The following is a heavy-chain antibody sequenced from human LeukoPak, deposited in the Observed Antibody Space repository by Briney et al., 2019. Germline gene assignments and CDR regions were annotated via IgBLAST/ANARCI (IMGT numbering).Heavy chain of an antibody. CDR2: INHSGST. V-gene: IGHV4-34*01. J-gene: IGHJ4*02. Sequence: PSETLSLTCAVYGGSFSGYYWSWIRQPPGKGLEWIGEINHSGSTNYNPSLKSRVTISVDTSKNQFSLKLSSVTAADTAVYYCARGDTAMVTDFDYWGQGTLVTVSS. CDR1: GGSFSGYY. D-gene: IGHD5-18*01. CDR3: ARGDTAMVTDFDY.